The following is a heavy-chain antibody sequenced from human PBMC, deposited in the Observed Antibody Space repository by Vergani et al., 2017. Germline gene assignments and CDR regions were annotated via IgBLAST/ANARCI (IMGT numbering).Heavy chain of an antibody. Sequence: EVQLVQSGAVVKKPGESLKISCKGSGYSFTSYWIGWVRQMPGKGLEWMGIIYPGDSDTRYSPSFQGQVTISADKSISTAYLQWRSLEASDTAIYYCTRHVPCGDGACLHFDHWGQGTQVTVSS. CDR2: IYPGDSDT. CDR3: TRHVPCGDGACLHFDH. V-gene: IGHV5-51*01. D-gene: IGHD2-21*01. CDR1: GYSFTSYW. J-gene: IGHJ4*02.